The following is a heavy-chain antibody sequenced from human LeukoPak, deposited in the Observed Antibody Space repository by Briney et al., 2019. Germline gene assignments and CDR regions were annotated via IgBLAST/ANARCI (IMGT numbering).Heavy chain of an antibody. CDR1: GFSFSSYG. J-gene: IGHJ4*02. CDR3: AKENPVGGTNYFDY. CDR2: IWDDGSNK. D-gene: IGHD1-26*01. Sequence: PGRSLRLSCAASGFSFSSYGMHWVRQAPGKGLEWVAVIWDDGSNKYYADSVKGRFTISRDNSKNTLYLQMNSLRAEDTAVYYCAKENPVGGTNYFDYWGQGTLVTVSS. V-gene: IGHV3-33*06.